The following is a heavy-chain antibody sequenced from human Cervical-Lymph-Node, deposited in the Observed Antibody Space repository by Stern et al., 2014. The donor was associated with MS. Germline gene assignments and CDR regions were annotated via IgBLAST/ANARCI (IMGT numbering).Heavy chain of an antibody. V-gene: IGHV4-4*02. D-gene: IGHD3-22*01. CDR1: GGSTSSSNW. CDR2: ILRTGSN. J-gene: IGHJ6*02. CDR3: ATGGYGGSGYGMEV. Sequence: QVQLQESGPGLVKPSGTLSLKCAVSGGSTSSSNWWSWVRQPPGKGLEWXGEILRTGSNNYNRSRKSRLAISIDKSKNQFSLNLSSMTAADTAVYYCATGGYGGSGYGMEVWGQGTTVTVSS.